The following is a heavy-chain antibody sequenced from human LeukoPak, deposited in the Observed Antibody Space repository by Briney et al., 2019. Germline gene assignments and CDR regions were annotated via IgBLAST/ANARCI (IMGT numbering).Heavy chain of an antibody. D-gene: IGHD2-2*01. CDR3: ARFDCSSTRCYGGYYFDY. CDR2: SSSSSSTI. J-gene: IGHJ4*02. V-gene: IGHV3-48*02. Sequence: GGSLRLSCAASGFTFSTYSMNWVRQAPGQGLEWVSFSSSSSSTIYYADSVKGRFTISRDNAKNSLYLQMNSLRDEDTAVYYCARFDCSSTRCYGGYYFDYWGQGTLVTVSS. CDR1: GFTFSTYS.